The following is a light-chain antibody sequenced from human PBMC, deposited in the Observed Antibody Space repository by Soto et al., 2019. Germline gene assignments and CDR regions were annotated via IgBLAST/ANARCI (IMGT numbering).Light chain of an antibody. CDR1: QSGSRRY. CDR3: QYQGS. V-gene: IGKV3-20*01. Sequence: IVLTQSPDTLSLSPGQRATLSCRASQSGSRRYLAWYQQKPGQAPMLLIYDVSERASDIPDRFSGSGSGTDFTLTINRLVPEDVAVYYCQYQGSFGGGTKVEIK. J-gene: IGKJ4*01. CDR2: DVS.